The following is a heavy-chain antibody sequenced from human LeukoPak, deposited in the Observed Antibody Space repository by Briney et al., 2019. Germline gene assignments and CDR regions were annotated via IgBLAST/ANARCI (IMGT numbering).Heavy chain of an antibody. CDR1: GGSISSYY. J-gene: IGHJ4*02. CDR3: ARGRTFDD. Sequence: SETLSLTCTVSGGSISSYYWSWIRQPPGKGLEWVGNIYDRGSTKYNPSLKSRVTISVDTSKNQFSLRLSSVTAADTAVYYCARGRTFDDWGQGTLVTVSS. CDR2: IYDRGST. V-gene: IGHV4-59*01.